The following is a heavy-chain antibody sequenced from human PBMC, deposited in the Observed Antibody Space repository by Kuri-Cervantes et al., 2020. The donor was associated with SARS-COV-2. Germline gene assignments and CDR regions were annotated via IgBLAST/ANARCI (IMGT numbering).Heavy chain of an antibody. CDR2: INPNSGGT. CDR1: GYTFTGYY. J-gene: IGHJ4*02. D-gene: IGHD6-19*01. V-gene: IGHV1-2*02. CDR3: ASGVQANKQGYTLYHGIAVAGTGGFDY. Sequence: ASVKVSCKASGYTFTGYYMHWVRQAPGQGLEWMGWINPNSGGTNYAQKFQGRVTMTRDTSISTAYMELSRPRFDDTAVYYCASGVQANKQGYTLYHGIAVAGTGGFDYWGQGTLVTVSS.